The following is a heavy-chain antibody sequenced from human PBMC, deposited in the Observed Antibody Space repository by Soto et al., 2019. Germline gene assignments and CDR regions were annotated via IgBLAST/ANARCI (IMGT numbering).Heavy chain of an antibody. CDR3: TTDPFHGNCAGDAFEI. CDR1: GFTFSSYG. D-gene: IGHD2-21*02. CDR2: MSYDGSNK. Sequence: GGSLRLSCAASGFTFSSYGMHWVRQAPGKGLEWVAIMSYDGSNKNYADSVKGRFTISRDNSKNTLYLQMNSLRAEDTAVYFCTTDPFHGNCAGDAFEIWSEGTTVRVSS. V-gene: IGHV3-30*03. J-gene: IGHJ3*02.